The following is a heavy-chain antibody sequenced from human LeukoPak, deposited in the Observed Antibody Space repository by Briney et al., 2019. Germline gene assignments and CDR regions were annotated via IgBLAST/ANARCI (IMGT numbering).Heavy chain of an antibody. J-gene: IGHJ4*02. V-gene: IGHV3-30*18. D-gene: IGHD3-10*01. Sequence: GGSLRLSCAASGLTLSSYGMHWVRQAPGKGLEWVAVISYDGSNKYYADSVKGRFTISGDNSKNTLYLQMNSLRAEDTAVYYCAKDSSSMYYYGSGSYYSNDYWGQGTLVTVSS. CDR1: GLTLSSYG. CDR2: ISYDGSNK. CDR3: AKDSSSMYYYGSGSYYSNDY.